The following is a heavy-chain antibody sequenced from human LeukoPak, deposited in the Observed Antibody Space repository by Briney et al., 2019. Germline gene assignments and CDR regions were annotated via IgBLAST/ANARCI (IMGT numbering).Heavy chain of an antibody. V-gene: IGHV3-13*01. D-gene: IGHD2-2*01. Sequence: GGSLRLSCAASGFTFGSYDMHWVRHATGKGLEWVSAIGTAGDTYYPGSVKGRFTISRENAKNSLCLQMNSLRAGDTAVYYCARQIEGYCSSTSCYGGWFDPWGQGTLVTVSS. J-gene: IGHJ5*02. CDR1: GFTFGSYD. CDR3: ARQIEGYCSSTSCYGGWFDP. CDR2: IGTAGDT.